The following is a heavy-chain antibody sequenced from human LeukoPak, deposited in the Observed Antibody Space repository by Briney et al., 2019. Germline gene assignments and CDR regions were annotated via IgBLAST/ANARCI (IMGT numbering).Heavy chain of an antibody. J-gene: IGHJ4*02. CDR2: ISYDGSNK. V-gene: IGHV3-30*03. CDR1: GFTFSSYG. D-gene: IGHD3-22*01. Sequence: GRSLRLSCAASGFTFSSYGMHWVRQAPGKGLEWVAVISYDGSNKYYADSVKGRFTISRDNSKNTLYLQMNSLRAEDTAVYYCARSWSSGYTDYFDYWGQGTLVTVSS. CDR3: ARSWSSGYTDYFDY.